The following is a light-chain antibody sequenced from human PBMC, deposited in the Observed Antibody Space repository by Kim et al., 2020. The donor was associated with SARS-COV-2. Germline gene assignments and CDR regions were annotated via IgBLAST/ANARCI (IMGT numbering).Light chain of an antibody. CDR2: DAS. J-gene: IGKJ4*01. Sequence: PGERATLSCRASQSIASSLAWYQQKPGQAPRPLICDASNRATGIPARFSGGGSGTDFILTIRSLEPEDFAVYYCLQRRDWPLTFGGGTKVDIK. CDR1: QSIASS. V-gene: IGKV3-11*01. CDR3: LQRRDWPLT.